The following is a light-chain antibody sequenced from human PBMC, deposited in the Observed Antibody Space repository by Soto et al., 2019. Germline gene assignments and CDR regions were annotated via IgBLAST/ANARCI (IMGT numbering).Light chain of an antibody. Sequence: EIILTQSPATLSLSPGERATLSCRASQSVSSHLAWYRQKPGQAPSLLIYDASIRVTGIPVRFSGSGSWTDFTLTISSLEPEDSAIYYCQQRNDWPETFGQGTKLEIK. CDR3: QQRNDWPET. J-gene: IGKJ2*01. CDR1: QSVSSH. V-gene: IGKV3-11*01. CDR2: DAS.